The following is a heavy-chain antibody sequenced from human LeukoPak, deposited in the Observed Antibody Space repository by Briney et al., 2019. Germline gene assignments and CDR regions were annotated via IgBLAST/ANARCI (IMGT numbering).Heavy chain of an antibody. V-gene: IGHV3-53*01. CDR3: ARDRGHFDY. J-gene: IGHJ4*02. Sequence: GGSLRLSCAASGLSVSRNYISWVRQGPGKGLEWVSFIYTGTTTFYADSVKGRFTISRDNSRNTVYLELNSLRVDDTAVYYCARDRGHFDYWGPGTLVTVSS. D-gene: IGHD3-10*01. CDR1: GLSVSRNY. CDR2: IYTGTTT.